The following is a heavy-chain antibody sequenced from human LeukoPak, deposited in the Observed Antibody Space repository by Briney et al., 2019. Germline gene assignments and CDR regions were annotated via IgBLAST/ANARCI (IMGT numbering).Heavy chain of an antibody. CDR1: GGTFSSYA. CDR2: IIPIFGTA. V-gene: IGHV1-69*01. J-gene: IGHJ2*01. CDR3: ARRVFRNIAVAGTDPNWYFDL. D-gene: IGHD6-19*01. Sequence: ASVKVSCKASGGTFSSYAISWVRQAPGQGLEWMGGIIPIFGTANYAQKFQGRVTITADESTSTAYMELSSLRSEDTAVYYCARRVFRNIAVAGTDPNWYFDLWGRGTLVTVSS.